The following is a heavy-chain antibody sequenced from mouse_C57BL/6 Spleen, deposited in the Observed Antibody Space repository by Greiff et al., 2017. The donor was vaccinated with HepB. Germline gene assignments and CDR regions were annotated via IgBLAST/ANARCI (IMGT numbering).Heavy chain of an antibody. V-gene: IGHV1-62-2*01. CDR2: FYPGSGSI. CDR1: GYTFTEYT. CDR3: ARHEVGGSWFAY. J-gene: IGHJ3*01. Sequence: VMLVESGAELVKPGASVKLSCKASGYTFTEYTIHWVKQRSGQGLEWIGWFYPGSGSIKYNEKFKDKATLTADKSSSTVYMELSRLTSEDSAVYFCARHEVGGSWFAYWGQGTLVTVSA. D-gene: IGHD3-3*01.